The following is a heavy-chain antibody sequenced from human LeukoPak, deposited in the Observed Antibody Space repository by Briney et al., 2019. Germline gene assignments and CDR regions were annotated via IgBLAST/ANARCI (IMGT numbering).Heavy chain of an antibody. V-gene: IGHV1-24*01. CDR1: GYTLTELS. CDR3: ATGRDYYGSASFDY. J-gene: IGHJ4*02. D-gene: IGHD3-10*01. CDR2: FDTEDGET. Sequence: ASVKVSCKVSGYTLTELSMHWVRQAPGKGDGWMVGFDTEDGETINAQTSQGRVTMTMDTSTDKAYMELSSLRSEDTAVYYCATGRDYYGSASFDYWGQGTLVTVSS.